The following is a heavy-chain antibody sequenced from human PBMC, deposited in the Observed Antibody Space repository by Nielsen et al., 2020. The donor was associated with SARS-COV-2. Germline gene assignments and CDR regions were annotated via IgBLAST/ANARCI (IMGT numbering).Heavy chain of an antibody. D-gene: IGHD2-2*01. Sequence: SETLSLTCAVSSGSVSSSSWWTWVRQSPGEGLPLTGEVSQTGTTNYNPSLKGRVTLLIDKSRSQFSLRLTSVSAADTAVYFCARGDLVVVPSPVLGLGPIFYYFSLDVWGKGTTVIVSS. CDR2: VSQTGTT. V-gene: IGHV4-4*02. J-gene: IGHJ6*03. CDR1: SGSVSSSSW. CDR3: ARGDLVVVPSPVLGLGPIFYYFSLDV.